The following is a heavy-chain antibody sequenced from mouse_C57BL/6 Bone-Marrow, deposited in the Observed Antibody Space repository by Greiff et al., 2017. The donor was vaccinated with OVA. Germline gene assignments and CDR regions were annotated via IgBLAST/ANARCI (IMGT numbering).Heavy chain of an antibody. J-gene: IGHJ4*01. CDR1: GFSFNTYA. CDR3: VRGGIYYYYAMDY. CDR2: IRSKSNNYAT. D-gene: IGHD2-1*01. V-gene: IGHV10-1*01. Sequence: GGGLVQPKGSLKLSCAASGFSFNTYAMNWVRQAPGKGLEWVARIRSKSNNYATYYADSVKDRFTISRDDSESMLYLQMNNLKTEDTAMYYCVRGGIYYYYAMDYWGQGTSVTVSS.